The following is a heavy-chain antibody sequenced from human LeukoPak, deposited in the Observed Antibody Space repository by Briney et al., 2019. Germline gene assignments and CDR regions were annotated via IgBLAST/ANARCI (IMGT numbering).Heavy chain of an antibody. CDR3: ARWGARGCCGDYFDY. V-gene: IGHV3-48*04. J-gene: IGHJ4*02. Sequence: GGSLRLSCGASGFTFSSCSINWVRQAPGKGLEWLSYISSGSGTIYYADSVKGRFTISRDNAKNSLSLQMNSLRAEDTAVYYCARWGARGCCGDYFDYWGQGSLVIVSS. CDR1: GFTFSSCS. D-gene: IGHD6-19*01. CDR2: ISSGSGTI.